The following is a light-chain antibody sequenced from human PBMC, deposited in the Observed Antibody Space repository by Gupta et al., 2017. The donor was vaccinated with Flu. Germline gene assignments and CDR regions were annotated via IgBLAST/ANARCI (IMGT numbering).Light chain of an antibody. J-gene: IGKJ1*01. Sequence: DRVTITRRARLSVSSWLAWYQQKPGKAPRLLVIKGSSLENGVPSRLSGSESGTEFSLTMSSLQHDDFAADYCQQYCSSSPWTFGQGTKVEVK. V-gene: IGKV1-5*03. CDR2: KGS. CDR1: LSVSSW. CDR3: QQYCSSSPWT.